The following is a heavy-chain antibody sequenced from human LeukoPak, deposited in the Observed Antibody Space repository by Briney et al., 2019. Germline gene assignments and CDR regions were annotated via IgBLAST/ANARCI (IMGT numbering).Heavy chain of an antibody. J-gene: IGHJ4*02. D-gene: IGHD3-22*01. CDR3: ARRLSRAPDYYDSSGYQDY. CDR2: MNPNSGNT. Sequence: ASVKVSCKASGYTFTSYDSNWVRQATGQGLEWMGWMNPNSGNTGYAQKFQGRVTMTRNTSISTAYMELSSLSSEDTAVYYCARRLSRAPDYYDSSGYQDYWGQGTLVTVSS. CDR1: GYTFTSYD. V-gene: IGHV1-8*01.